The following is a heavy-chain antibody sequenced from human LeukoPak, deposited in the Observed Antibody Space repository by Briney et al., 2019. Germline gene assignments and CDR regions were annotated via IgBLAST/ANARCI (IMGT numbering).Heavy chain of an antibody. CDR3: ARDSYQDYYGRFDP. J-gene: IGHJ5*02. V-gene: IGHV3-33*08. CDR2: IWDDGNNK. Sequence: GRSLRLSCAASGFTFSSYAMHWVRQAPGKGLEWVAVIWDDGNNKRYANSVNGRFTISRDNSESTLYLQMNGLTAEDTAMYYCARDSYQDYYGRFDPWGQGTLVIVSS. CDR1: GFTFSSYA. D-gene: IGHD3-10*01.